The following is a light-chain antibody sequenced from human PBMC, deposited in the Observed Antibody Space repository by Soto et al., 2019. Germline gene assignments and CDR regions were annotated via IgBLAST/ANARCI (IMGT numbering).Light chain of an antibody. CDR2: LEGTGRY. V-gene: IGLV4-60*03. CDR1: SGYVSYI. Sequence: QSVLTQSSSASASLGSSVKLTCTLSSGYVSYIVAWHQLKPGKAPRYLMKLEGTGRYNKGSGVPDRFSGSSSGPDRYPIISNLQSEDGADYYCETWANNIWVFGGGTKLTVL. CDR3: ETWANNIWV. J-gene: IGLJ3*02.